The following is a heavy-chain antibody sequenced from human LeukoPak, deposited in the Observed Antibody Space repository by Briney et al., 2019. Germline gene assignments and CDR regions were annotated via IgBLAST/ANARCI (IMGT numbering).Heavy chain of an antibody. CDR2: IYYGGYT. CDR1: GGSISSNNYY. V-gene: IGHV4-39*01. J-gene: IGHJ4*02. Sequence: PSETLSLTCTVSGGSISSNNYYWGWIRQPPGKGLEWIGSIYYGGYTYNNPSLKSRVTISVDTSKNQFSLKLSSVTAADTAIYYCQSRFLEWLLDYWGQGTLVTVSS. D-gene: IGHD3-3*01. CDR3: QSRFLEWLLDY.